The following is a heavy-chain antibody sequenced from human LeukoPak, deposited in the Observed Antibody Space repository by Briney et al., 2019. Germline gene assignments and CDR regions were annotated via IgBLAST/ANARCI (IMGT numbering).Heavy chain of an antibody. CDR3: AKGRGWEASYYYYYMDV. V-gene: IGHV3-30*02. CDR1: GFTFSSYG. J-gene: IGHJ6*03. Sequence: GSLRLSCAASGFTFSSYGIHWVRQAPGKGLEWVAFIRYDGSNKYYTDSVKGRFTISRDNSKNTLYLQMNSLRAEDTAVYYCAKGRGWEASYYYYYMDVWGKGTTVTISS. D-gene: IGHD1-26*01. CDR2: IRYDGSNK.